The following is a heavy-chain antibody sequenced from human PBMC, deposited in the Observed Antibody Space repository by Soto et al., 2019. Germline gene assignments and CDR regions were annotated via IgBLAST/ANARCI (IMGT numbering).Heavy chain of an antibody. J-gene: IGHJ4*02. D-gene: IGHD6-19*01. CDR3: ARDSWLQGQITSLDY. Sequence: QVQLVESGGGVVQSGGSLRLSCAASGFTFSDHGMHWVRQAPGKGLEWVALIWFDGSKPDYADSVKGRFTISRDNSKNTLFLQMNSLRVDDTAVYFCARDSWLQGQITSLDYWGQGTLVTVSS. CDR2: IWFDGSKP. CDR1: GFTFSDHG. V-gene: IGHV3-33*01.